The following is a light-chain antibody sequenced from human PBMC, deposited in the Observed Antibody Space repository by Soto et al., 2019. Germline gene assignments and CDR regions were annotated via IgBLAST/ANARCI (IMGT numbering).Light chain of an antibody. Sequence: DIVMTQSPDSLAVSLGERATINCKSSQSVLYSSNNKNYLAWYQQKPGQPPKVLIYWASTRESGVPDRFSGSGSGTDFTLTISSLQAEDVAVYYCQQYYSIPLTFGGGTKVDI. CDR1: QSVLYSSNNKNY. V-gene: IGKV4-1*01. J-gene: IGKJ4*01. CDR3: QQYYSIPLT. CDR2: WAS.